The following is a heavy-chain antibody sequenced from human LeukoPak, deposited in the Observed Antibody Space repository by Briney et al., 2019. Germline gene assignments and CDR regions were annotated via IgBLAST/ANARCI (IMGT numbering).Heavy chain of an antibody. CDR1: GLIVSNNY. D-gene: IGHD3-10*01. V-gene: IGHV3-66*01. CDR2: IYSGGST. J-gene: IGHJ4*02. Sequence: PGGSLRLSCAASGLIVSNNYMSWVRQAPGKGPEWVSVIYSGGSTYYADSVKGRLTISRDNSKNTLYLQMNSLRAEDTAVYYCARDPYGSGSYPLYWGQGTLVTVSS. CDR3: ARDPYGSGSYPLY.